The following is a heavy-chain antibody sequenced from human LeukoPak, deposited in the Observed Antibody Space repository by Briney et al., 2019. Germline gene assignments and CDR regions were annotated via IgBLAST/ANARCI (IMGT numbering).Heavy chain of an antibody. V-gene: IGHV3-21*01. CDR1: GFTFTTYS. J-gene: IGHJ6*03. D-gene: IGHD3-3*01. CDR2: IDNSGTYI. Sequence: GGSLRLSCTASGFTFTTYSMDWVRQAPGKGLEWVSSIDNSGTYIYYADSVKGRFTISRDNSKNSLYLQMNSLRAEDTAVYYCASANPILLDYYYYYYMDVWGKGTTVTISS. CDR3: ASANPILLDYYYYYYMDV.